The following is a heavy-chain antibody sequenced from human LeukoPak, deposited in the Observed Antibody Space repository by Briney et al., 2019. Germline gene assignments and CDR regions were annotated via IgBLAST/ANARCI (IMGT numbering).Heavy chain of an antibody. CDR2: IIPILGIA. CDR1: GGTFSSYA. D-gene: IGHD2-2*01. CDR3: ARSHCSSTSCFEFDY. J-gene: IGHJ4*02. Sequence: ASVKVSCKASGGTFSSYAISWVRQAPGQGLEWMGRIIPILGIANYAQKFQGRVTITRNTSISTAYMELSSLRSEDTAVYYCARSHCSSTSCFEFDYWGQGTLVTVSS. V-gene: IGHV1-69*04.